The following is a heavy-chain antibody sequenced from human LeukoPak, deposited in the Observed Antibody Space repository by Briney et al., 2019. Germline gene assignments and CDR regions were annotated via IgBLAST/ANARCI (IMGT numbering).Heavy chain of an antibody. J-gene: IGHJ4*02. Sequence: GESLKISCAASGFTFSSYSMNWVRQAPGKGLEWVSSISSSSSYIYYADSVKGRFTISRDNAKNSLYLQMNSLRAEDTAVYYCARDLYGSGKADRNNWGQGTLVTVSS. CDR2: ISSSSSYI. CDR1: GFTFSSYS. CDR3: ARDLYGSGKADRNN. V-gene: IGHV3-21*01. D-gene: IGHD3-10*01.